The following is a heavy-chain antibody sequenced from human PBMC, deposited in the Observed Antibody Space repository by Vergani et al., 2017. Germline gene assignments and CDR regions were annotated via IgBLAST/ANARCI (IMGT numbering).Heavy chain of an antibody. D-gene: IGHD2-2*01. V-gene: IGHV7-4-1*02. Sequence: QVQLVQSGSELKKPGASVKVSCKASGYTFTRYAMNWVRQAPGQGLEWMGWINTNTGNPTYAQGFTGRFVFSVDTSVSTAYLQISSLKAEDTAVYYCARDGGFCRSTSCPWYYYGMDVWGQGTTVTVSS. J-gene: IGHJ6*02. CDR2: INTNTGNP. CDR1: GYTFTRYA. CDR3: ARDGGFCRSTSCPWYYYGMDV.